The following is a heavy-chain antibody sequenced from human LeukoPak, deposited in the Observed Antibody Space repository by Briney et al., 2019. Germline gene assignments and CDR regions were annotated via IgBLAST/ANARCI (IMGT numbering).Heavy chain of an antibody. CDR3: AREAVEAPHDY. J-gene: IGHJ4*02. CDR1: GFTFSSYE. CDR2: ISSSGSTK. Sequence: GGSLRLSCVASGFTFSSYEMNWVRQAPGKGLEWVSYISSSGSTKYYADSVKGRFIISRDNAKNSLYVQMNSLRADDTAVYYCAREAVEAPHDYWGQGTLVTVST. V-gene: IGHV3-48*03. D-gene: IGHD2-2*01.